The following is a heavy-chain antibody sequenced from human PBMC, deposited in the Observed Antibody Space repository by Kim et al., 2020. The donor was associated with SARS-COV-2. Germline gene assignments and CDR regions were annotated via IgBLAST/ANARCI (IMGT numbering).Heavy chain of an antibody. J-gene: IGHJ5*02. Sequence: SPKFQGRVTITTDTSASTAYMELSSLTSEDTAVYYCARLGSSWYPNWFDPWGQGTLVTVSS. CDR3: ARLGSSWYPNWFDP. V-gene: IGHV1-3*01. D-gene: IGHD6-13*01.